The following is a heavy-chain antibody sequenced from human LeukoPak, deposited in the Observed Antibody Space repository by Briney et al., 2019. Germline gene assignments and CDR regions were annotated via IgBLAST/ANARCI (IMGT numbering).Heavy chain of an antibody. V-gene: IGHV3-30-3*01. J-gene: IGHJ4*02. D-gene: IGHD6-25*01. CDR2: ISYDGSNK. Sequence: PGGSLRLSCAASGFTFSSYAMSWVRQAPGKGLEWVAVISYDGSNKYYADSVKGRFTISRDNSKNTLYLQMNSLRAEDTAVYYCARESQPLPFDYWGQGTLVTVSS. CDR1: GFTFSSYA. CDR3: ARESQPLPFDY.